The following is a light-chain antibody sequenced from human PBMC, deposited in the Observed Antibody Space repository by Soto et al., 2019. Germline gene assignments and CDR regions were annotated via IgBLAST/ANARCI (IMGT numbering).Light chain of an antibody. CDR3: SSYTSRSSVV. V-gene: IGLV2-14*01. Sequence: QSALTQPASVSGSPGQSITISCTGTNSDVGGYNCVSWYQQHPGKAPKLMIYDVSNRPSGVSNRFSGSKSGNTASLTISGLQAEDEADYYCSSYTSRSSVVFGGGTQLTV. CDR1: NSDVGGYNC. J-gene: IGLJ2*01. CDR2: DVS.